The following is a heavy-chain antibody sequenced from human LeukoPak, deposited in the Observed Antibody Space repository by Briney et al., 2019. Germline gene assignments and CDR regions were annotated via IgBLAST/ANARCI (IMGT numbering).Heavy chain of an antibody. Sequence: PGRSLRLSCTASGFTFGDYAMSWFRQAPGKGREWVGFIRSKAYGGTTEYAASVKGRFTISRDDSKSIAYLQMNSLKTEDTAVYYCTIEDCTNGVCYTLFDYWGQGTLVTVSS. CDR3: TIEDCTNGVCYTLFDY. CDR2: IRSKAYGGTT. D-gene: IGHD2-8*01. J-gene: IGHJ4*02. V-gene: IGHV3-49*03. CDR1: GFTFGDYA.